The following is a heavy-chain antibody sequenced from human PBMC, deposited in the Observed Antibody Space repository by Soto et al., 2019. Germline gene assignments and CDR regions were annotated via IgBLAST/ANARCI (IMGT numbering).Heavy chain of an antibody. CDR1: GFTFSTHA. J-gene: IGHJ4*02. Sequence: QVQLVESGGGVVQPGRSLRLSCAASGFTFSTHAMHWVRQAPGKGLECVAIVSFDGSNKYYADSWKGRFTISRDNSKNTLYLQMSGLTPEDTAFSYCARDQTGITTAGGGRLARWGQGTLVTVSS. D-gene: IGHD6-13*01. CDR2: VSFDGSNK. V-gene: IGHV3-30-3*01. CDR3: ARDQTGITTAGGGRLAR.